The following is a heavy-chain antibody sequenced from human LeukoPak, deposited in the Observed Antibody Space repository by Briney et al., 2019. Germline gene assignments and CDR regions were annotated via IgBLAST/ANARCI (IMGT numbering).Heavy chain of an antibody. CDR1: GINFDDYA. J-gene: IGHJ4*02. V-gene: IGHV3-9*01. CDR3: GKVRHSYDTSGYYDY. CDR2: ISWNSDTT. Sequence: PGGSLRLSCAASGINFDDYAMHWVRQAPGKGLEWVSSISWNSDTTDYADSVKGRFIISRDNAKNSLYLQMNSLRAEDTALYYCGKVRHSYDTSGYYDYWGQGTLVIVSS. D-gene: IGHD3-22*01.